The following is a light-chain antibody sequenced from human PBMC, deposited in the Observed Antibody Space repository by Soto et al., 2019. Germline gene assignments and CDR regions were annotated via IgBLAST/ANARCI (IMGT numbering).Light chain of an antibody. J-gene: IGKJ2*01. CDR3: QQYNTWPPYT. CDR2: DAS. CDR1: QSVSSN. V-gene: IGKV3-15*01. Sequence: DIVMTQSPGTLSVSPGERATLSCRASQSVSSNLAWYQQKPGQAPRLLIYDASTRATGIPARFSGSGSGTAFSISIISLQSEDVAVYFCQQYNTWPPYTFGQGTKLESK.